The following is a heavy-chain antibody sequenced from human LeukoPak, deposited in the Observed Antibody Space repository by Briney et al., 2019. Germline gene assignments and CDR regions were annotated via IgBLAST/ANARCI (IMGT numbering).Heavy chain of an antibody. Sequence: SGTLSLTCTVSGGSISSSSYYWGWIRQPPGKGLEWIGSIYYSGSTYYNPSLKSRVTISVDTSKNQFSLKLSSVTAADTAVYYCARVGPLGESHWGQGTLVTVSS. CDR1: GGSISSSSYY. J-gene: IGHJ4*02. CDR3: ARVGPLGESH. CDR2: IYYSGST. V-gene: IGHV4-39*07. D-gene: IGHD3-16*01.